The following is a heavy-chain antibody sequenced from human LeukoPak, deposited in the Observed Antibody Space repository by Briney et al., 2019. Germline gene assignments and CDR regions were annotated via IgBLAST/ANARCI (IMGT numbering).Heavy chain of an antibody. Sequence: ASVKVSCKASGYTFIGYYIHWVRQAPGQGLEWMGWINPNSGGTNYAQKFQGRVTMTRDTSISTAYMELSRLISDDTAVYHCARAHCSSTNCYQSDYWGRGTLVTVSS. J-gene: IGHJ4*02. CDR3: ARAHCSSTNCYQSDY. CDR1: GYTFIGYY. V-gene: IGHV1-2*02. CDR2: INPNSGGT. D-gene: IGHD2-2*01.